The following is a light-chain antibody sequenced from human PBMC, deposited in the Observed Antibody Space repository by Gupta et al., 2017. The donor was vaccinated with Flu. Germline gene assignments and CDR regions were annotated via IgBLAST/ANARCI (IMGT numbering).Light chain of an antibody. CDR1: SSDVGSYNL. CDR2: EVS. Sequence: ITISCTGTSSDVGSYNLVSWYQQHPGKAPKLMIYEVSKRPSGVSNRFSGSKSGNTASLTISGLQAEDEADYYCCSYAGSSTFRVFGGGTKLTVL. V-gene: IGLV2-23*02. J-gene: IGLJ3*02. CDR3: CSYAGSSTFRV.